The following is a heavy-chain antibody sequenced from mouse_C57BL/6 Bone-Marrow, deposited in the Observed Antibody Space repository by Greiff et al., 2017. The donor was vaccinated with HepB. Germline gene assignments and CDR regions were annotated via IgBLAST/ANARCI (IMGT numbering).Heavy chain of an antibody. CDR3: ARPGGYYCSIYWYFDV. CDR1: GYTFTSYG. D-gene: IGHD1-1*01. Sequence: QVHVKQSGAELARPGASVKLSCKASGYTFTSYGISWVKQRTGQGLEWIGEIYPRSGNTYYNEKFKGKATLTADKSSSTAYMELRSLTSEDSAVYFCARPGGYYCSIYWYFDVWGTGTTVTVSS. V-gene: IGHV1-81*01. CDR2: IYPRSGNT. J-gene: IGHJ1*03.